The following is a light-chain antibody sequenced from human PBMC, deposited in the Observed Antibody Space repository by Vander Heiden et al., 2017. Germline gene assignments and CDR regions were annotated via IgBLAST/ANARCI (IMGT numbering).Light chain of an antibody. CDR1: SSDIGHYNY. Sequence: QSALTQPASVSGSPGQSITISCTATSSDIGHYNYVSWYQQHPGKAPKLLIYDVSVRPSVVSNRFSGSKSGNTASLTISGLQAEDETDYYCSLYITSSALVLFGGGTKLTVL. J-gene: IGLJ2*01. V-gene: IGLV2-14*03. CDR3: SLYITSSALVL. CDR2: DVS.